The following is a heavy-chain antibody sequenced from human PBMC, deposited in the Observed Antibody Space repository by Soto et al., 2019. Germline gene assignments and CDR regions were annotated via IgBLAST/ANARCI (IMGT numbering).Heavy chain of an antibody. J-gene: IGHJ6*02. Sequence: QVQLVQSGAEVKKPGSSVKVSCKASGGTFSSYAISWVRQAPGQGLEWMGGIIPIFGTANYAQKFQGRVTITADESTRTAYMELSSLRSEDTAVYYCARDPISGITIFGVAPTYYYYYGMDVWGQGTTFTVSS. CDR3: ARDPISGITIFGVAPTYYYYYGMDV. V-gene: IGHV1-69*12. CDR2: IIPIFGTA. D-gene: IGHD3-3*01. CDR1: GGTFSSYA.